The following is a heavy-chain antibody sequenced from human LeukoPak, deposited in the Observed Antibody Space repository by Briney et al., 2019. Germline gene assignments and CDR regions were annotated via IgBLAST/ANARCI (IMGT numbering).Heavy chain of an antibody. J-gene: IGHJ4*02. CDR1: GFTFSHYW. Sequence: GGSLGLSCAASGFTFSHYWMHWFRQAPGKGLVWVSRINSDGSSTTYADSVKGRFTISRDNAKNMLYLQMNSLRAEDTAVYYCATERAGRDGYIVFDYWGQGTLVTVSS. CDR3: ATERAGRDGYIVFDY. CDR2: INSDGSST. V-gene: IGHV3-74*01. D-gene: IGHD5-24*01.